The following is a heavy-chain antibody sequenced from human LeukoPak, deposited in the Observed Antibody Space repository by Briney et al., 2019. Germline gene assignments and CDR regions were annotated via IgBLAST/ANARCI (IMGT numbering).Heavy chain of an antibody. D-gene: IGHD5-24*01. CDR2: IYYSGST. CDR1: GGSISSGGYY. J-gene: IGHJ4*02. V-gene: IGHV4-31*03. CDR3: ARDRGEGWLQSFDY. Sequence: SETLSLTCTVSGGSISSGGYYWSWIRQHPGKGLEWIGYIYYSGSTYYNPSLKSRVTISVDTSKNQFSLKLSSVTAADTAVYYYARDRGEGWLQSFDYWGQGTLVTVSS.